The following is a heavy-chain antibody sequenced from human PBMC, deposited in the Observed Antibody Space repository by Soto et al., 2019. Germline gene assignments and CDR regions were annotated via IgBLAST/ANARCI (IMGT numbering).Heavy chain of an antibody. CDR1: GFTFSSYG. J-gene: IGHJ4*02. CDR2: ISYDGSNK. Sequence: QVQLVESGGGVVQPGRSLRLSCAASGFTFSSYGMHWVRQAPGKGLEWVAVISYDGSNKYYADSVKGRFTISRDNSKNTLYLQMNSLRAEDTAVYYCAKWEVTAGDYWGQGTLVTVSS. V-gene: IGHV3-30*18. CDR3: AKWEVTAGDY. D-gene: IGHD2-2*01.